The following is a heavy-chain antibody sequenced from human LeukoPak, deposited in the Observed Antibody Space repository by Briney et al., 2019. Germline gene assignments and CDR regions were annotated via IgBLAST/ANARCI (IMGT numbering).Heavy chain of an antibody. J-gene: IGHJ4*02. CDR3: ARASGGTSSALFY. V-gene: IGHV1-46*01. Sequence: ASVKVSCKASGYTFTNYYMHWVRQAPGQGLQWMGIINPSGGSTNYAQKFQGRFTMTRDMSTTIVYMELTSLRSEDTAVYYCARASGGTSSALFYWGQGTLVTVSS. CDR1: GYTFTNYY. D-gene: IGHD6-6*01. CDR2: INPSGGST.